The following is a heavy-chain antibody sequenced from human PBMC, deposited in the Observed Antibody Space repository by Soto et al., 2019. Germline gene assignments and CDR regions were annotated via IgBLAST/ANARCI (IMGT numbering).Heavy chain of an antibody. J-gene: IGHJ4*02. CDR1: GYTFTGYA. CDR3: ARAVAVAADFVY. V-gene: IGHV1-3*05. Sequence: QVQLVQSGAEEKKPGASVKVSCKASGYTFTGYAMHWVRQAPGQRLEWMGWINAGNGNTKYSQKFQGRVTITRDTSASTDYMELSSLRSEDTAVYYCARAVAVAADFVYWGQGTLVTVSS. D-gene: IGHD6-19*01. CDR2: INAGNGNT.